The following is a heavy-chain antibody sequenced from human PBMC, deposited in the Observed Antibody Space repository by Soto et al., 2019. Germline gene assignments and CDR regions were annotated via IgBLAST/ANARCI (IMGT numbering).Heavy chain of an antibody. J-gene: IGHJ6*02. CDR1: GFTFSGSA. V-gene: IGHV3-73*01. Sequence: PGGSLRLSCAASGFTFSGSAMHWVRQASGKGLEWVGRIRSKANSYATAYAASVKGRFTISRDDSKNTAYLQMNSLKTEDTAVYYCTRGGSRTIYYYYYGMDVWGQGTTVTVSS. CDR2: IRSKANSYAT. D-gene: IGHD6-13*01. CDR3: TRGGSRTIYYYYYGMDV.